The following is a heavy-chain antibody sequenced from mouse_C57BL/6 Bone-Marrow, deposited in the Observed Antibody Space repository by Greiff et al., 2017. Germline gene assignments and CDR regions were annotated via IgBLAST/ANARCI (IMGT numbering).Heavy chain of an antibody. J-gene: IGHJ2*01. Sequence: QVQLKQSGAELARPGASVKLSCKASGYTFTSYGISWVKQRTGQGLEWIGEIYPRSGNTYYNEKFKGKATLTADKSSSTAYMELRSLTSEDSAVYFCARSYYGRSFDYWGQGTTLTVSS. D-gene: IGHD1-1*01. CDR2: IYPRSGNT. V-gene: IGHV1-81*01. CDR1: GYTFTSYG. CDR3: ARSYYGRSFDY.